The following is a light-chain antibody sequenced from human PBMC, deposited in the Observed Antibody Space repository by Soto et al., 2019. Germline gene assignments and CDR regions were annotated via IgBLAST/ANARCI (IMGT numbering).Light chain of an antibody. J-gene: IGKJ2*01. CDR1: QSVRSSY. Sequence: EIVLTQSPGTLSLSPGERATLSCRASQSVRSSYLAWYQQKPGQTPCLLIYDTSSRATGIPDRFSGSGSGTDFTLTISRLEPEDFALYYCQQYGSSPYTFGQGTKLEIK. CDR3: QQYGSSPYT. V-gene: IGKV3-20*01. CDR2: DTS.